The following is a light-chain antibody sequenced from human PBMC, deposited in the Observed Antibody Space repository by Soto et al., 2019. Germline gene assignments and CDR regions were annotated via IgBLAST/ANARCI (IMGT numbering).Light chain of an antibody. CDR1: SSDVGGYNY. CDR2: DVS. CDR3: SSYTSSSTRV. V-gene: IGLV2-14*03. Sequence: QSALTQPASVSGSPGQSITISCTGTSSDVGGYNYVSWYQQHPGKAPKLMIDDVSNRPSGVSNRFSGSKSGNTASLTISGLQAEGGADYYCSSYTSSSTRVFGTGTKLTVL. J-gene: IGLJ1*01.